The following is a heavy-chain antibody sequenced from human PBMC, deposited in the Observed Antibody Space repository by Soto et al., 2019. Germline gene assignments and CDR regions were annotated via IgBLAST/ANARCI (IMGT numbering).Heavy chain of an antibody. CDR2: IWYDGSHK. D-gene: IGHD6-6*01. Sequence: QVQLAESGGGVVQPGRSLRLSCAASGFTFSSYGMHWVRQAPGKGLEWVAVIWYDGSHKYYADSVKGRFTISRDNSKNTLYLQMNSLRAEDTAVYYCARDYSSSSWGFDYWGQGALVTVSS. V-gene: IGHV3-33*01. J-gene: IGHJ4*02. CDR1: GFTFSSYG. CDR3: ARDYSSSSWGFDY.